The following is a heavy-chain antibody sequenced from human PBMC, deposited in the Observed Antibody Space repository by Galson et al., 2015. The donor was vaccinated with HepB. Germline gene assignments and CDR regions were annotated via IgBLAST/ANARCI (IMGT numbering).Heavy chain of an antibody. J-gene: IGHJ6*02. CDR3: ARAIHSHRIAVAGPVYGMDV. Sequence: SLRLSCAASGFTVSSNYMSWVRQAPGKGLEWVSVIYSGGSTYYADSVKGRFTIYRDKSKNTLYLQMNSLRAEDTAVYYCARAIHSHRIAVAGPVYGMDVWGQGTTVTVS. D-gene: IGHD6-19*01. CDR1: GFTVSSNY. V-gene: IGHV3-66*01. CDR2: IYSGGST.